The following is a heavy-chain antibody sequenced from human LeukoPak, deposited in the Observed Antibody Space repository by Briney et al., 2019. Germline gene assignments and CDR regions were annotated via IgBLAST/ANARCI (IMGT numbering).Heavy chain of an antibody. CDR1: GVTFSSYS. V-gene: IGHV3-21*01. D-gene: IGHD5-12*01. CDR2: ISSSSSYI. J-gene: IGHJ4*02. CDR3: ARDQRGYSGYEIDY. Sequence: GGSLRLSCAASGVTFSSYSMNWVRQAPGKGLEWVSSISSSSSYIYYADSVKGRFTISRDNAKNSLYLQMNSLRAEDTAVYSCARDQRGYSGYEIDYWGQGTLVTVSS.